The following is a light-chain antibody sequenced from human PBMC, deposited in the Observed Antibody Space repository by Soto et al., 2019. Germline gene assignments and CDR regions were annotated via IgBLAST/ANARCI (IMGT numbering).Light chain of an antibody. CDR2: GNS. CDR1: SCNVGADYE. CDR3: QSYDSSLSGSYV. Sequence: QSVLTQPPSVSGAPGQRVTISCTGSSCNVGADYEVHWYQQLPGTVPKLLIYGNSNRPSGVPDRFSGSKSGTSASLAITGLQAEDEADYYCQSYDSSLSGSYVFGTGTKLTVL. V-gene: IGLV1-40*01. J-gene: IGLJ1*01.